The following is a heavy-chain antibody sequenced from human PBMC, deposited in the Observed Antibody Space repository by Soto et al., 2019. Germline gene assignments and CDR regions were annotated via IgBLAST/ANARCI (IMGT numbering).Heavy chain of an antibody. D-gene: IGHD2-2*01. CDR1: GGTFTNYA. CDR2: IIPIFGTP. CDR3: ARERSVGYCITTTCPKPFYYHAMDV. V-gene: IGHV1-69*13. J-gene: IGHJ6*02. Sequence: ASVKVSCKPSGGTFTNYAFSWVRQAPGQGLEWMGGIIPIFGTPDYAQNFQGRVTITADESTRTASMELSSLRFDDTAVYYCARERSVGYCITTTCPKPFYYHAMDVWGQGTTVTVSS.